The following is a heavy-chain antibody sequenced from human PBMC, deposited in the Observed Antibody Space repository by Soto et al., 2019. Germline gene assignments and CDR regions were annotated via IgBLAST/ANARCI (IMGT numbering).Heavy chain of an antibody. CDR2: IIGGGSGA. CDR1: GFTFSDHA. CDR3: AIDLWWYTH. Sequence: EVQLLESGGGLVQPGGSLRLSCTASGFTFSDHAMTWVRQAPGKGLEWLSGIIGGGSGAYYADSVKGRFTVSRANSNNTLFLQMDSLRVEDTAVYYCAIDLWWYTHWGQGTLVTVSS. J-gene: IGHJ4*02. V-gene: IGHV3-23*01. D-gene: IGHD2-15*01.